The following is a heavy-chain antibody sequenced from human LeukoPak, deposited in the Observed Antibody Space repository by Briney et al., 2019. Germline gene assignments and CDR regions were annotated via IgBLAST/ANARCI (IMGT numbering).Heavy chain of an antibody. J-gene: IGHJ4*02. D-gene: IGHD6-19*01. CDR3: PSRGC. CDR2: ISQDGRER. V-gene: IGHV3-7*03. CDR1: GFSFSDSW. Sequence: GGSLRLSCVVSGFSFSDSWMQWVRQTPGKGLEWVASISQDGRERFYVDSVKGRFSISRDNVENSLFLQMSSLRADDTAVYYCPSRGCWGQGTLVTVSS.